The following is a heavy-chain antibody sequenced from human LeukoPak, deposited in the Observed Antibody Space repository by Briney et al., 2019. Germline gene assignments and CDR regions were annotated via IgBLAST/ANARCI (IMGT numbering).Heavy chain of an antibody. V-gene: IGHV4-61*02. J-gene: IGHJ6*03. CDR2: IYTSGST. D-gene: IGHD3-10*01. Sequence: SETLSLTCTVSGGSISSGSYYWSWIRQPAGKGLEWIGRIYTSGSTNYNPSLKSRVTISVDTPKNQFSLKLSSVTAADTAVYYCARAYYGSGSPIYYYYYYYYMDVWGKGTTVTISS. CDR1: GGSISSGSYY. CDR3: ARAYYGSGSPIYYYYYYYYMDV.